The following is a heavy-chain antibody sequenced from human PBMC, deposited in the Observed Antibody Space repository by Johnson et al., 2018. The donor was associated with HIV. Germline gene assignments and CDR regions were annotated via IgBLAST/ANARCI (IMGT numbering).Heavy chain of an antibody. V-gene: IGHV3-30*19. CDR2: IWYDGSNK. Sequence: QVQLVESGGGVVQPGRSLRLSCAASGFTFSSYGMHWVRQAPGKGLEWVAVIWYDGSNKYYADSVKGRFTISRDNSKNTLYLQMGSLRAEDMAVYDCAREKGYYYDLDAFDIWGQGTMVTVSS. J-gene: IGHJ3*02. CDR3: AREKGYYYDLDAFDI. D-gene: IGHD3-22*01. CDR1: GFTFSSYG.